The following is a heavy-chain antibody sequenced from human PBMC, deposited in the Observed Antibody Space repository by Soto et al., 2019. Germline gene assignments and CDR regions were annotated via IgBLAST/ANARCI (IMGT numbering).Heavy chain of an antibody. J-gene: IGHJ6*02. D-gene: IGHD3-3*01. CDR1: GGTFSSYA. CDR3: AKDAVLRFLEWSTTLYYYGMDV. Sequence: SVKVSCKASGGTFSSYAISWVRQAPGQGLEWMGGIIPIFGTANYAQKFQGRVTITADESTSTAYMELSSLRSEDTAVYYCAKDAVLRFLEWSTTLYYYGMDVWGQGTTVTVSS. V-gene: IGHV1-69*13. CDR2: IIPIFGTA.